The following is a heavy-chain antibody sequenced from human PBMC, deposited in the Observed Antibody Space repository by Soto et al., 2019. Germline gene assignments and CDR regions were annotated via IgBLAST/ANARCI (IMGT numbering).Heavy chain of an antibody. J-gene: IGHJ6*02. CDR2: IIPIFGTA. D-gene: IGHD3-22*01. V-gene: IGHV1-69*01. CDR3: ARVSYYDSSGYYPYYYYGMDV. Sequence: QVQLVQSGAEVKKPGSSVKVSCKASGGTFSSYAISWVRQAPGQGLEWMGGIIPIFGTANYAQKFQGRVTITADESTSTAHMELSSLRSEDTAVYYCARVSYYDSSGYYPYYYYGMDVWGQGTTVTVSS. CDR1: GGTFSSYA.